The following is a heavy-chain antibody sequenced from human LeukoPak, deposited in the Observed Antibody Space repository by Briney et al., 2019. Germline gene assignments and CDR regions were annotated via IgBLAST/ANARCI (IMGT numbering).Heavy chain of an antibody. V-gene: IGHV3-30*02. CDR2: IRYDGSNK. J-gene: IGHJ4*02. CDR1: GFTFSNYG. D-gene: IGHD3-10*01. Sequence: GGSLRLSCAASGFTFSNYGMHWVRQAPGKGLEWVAFIRYDGSNKNYADSVKGRFTISRDNSRNTLNLQMNSLRDEDTAVYFCAKDQDYYGLGSYPTYWGQGTLVTVSS. CDR3: AKDQDYYGLGSYPTY.